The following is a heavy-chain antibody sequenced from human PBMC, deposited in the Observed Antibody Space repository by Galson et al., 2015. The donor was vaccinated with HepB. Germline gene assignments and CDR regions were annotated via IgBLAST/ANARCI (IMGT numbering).Heavy chain of an antibody. CDR2: ISSSGSTI. D-gene: IGHD1-26*01. V-gene: IGHV3-11*01. J-gene: IGHJ4*02. CDR3: AREFYSGNSFDY. CDR1: GFTFSDYY. Sequence: SLRLSCAASGFTFSDYYMSWIRQAPGKGLEWVSYISSSGSTIYYADSVKGRFTISRDNAKNSLYLQMNSLRAEDTAVYYCAREFYSGNSFDYWGQGTLVTVSS.